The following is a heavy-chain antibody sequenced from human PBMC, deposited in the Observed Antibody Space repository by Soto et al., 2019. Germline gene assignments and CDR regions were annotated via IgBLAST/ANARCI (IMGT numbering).Heavy chain of an antibody. CDR2: INTDGSTT. D-gene: IGHD2-15*01. J-gene: IGHJ4*02. CDR1: GFTLSNYW. CDR3: VRIRRGDGYSFGY. Sequence: EVQLVESGGVSVQPGGSLRLSCTASGFTLSNYWMHWVRQAPGKGLVWVSRINTDGSTTTYADSVKGRFTISRDNGENTLYLQMNSLRDEDTAVYYCVRIRRGDGYSFGYWGQGTLVAVSS. V-gene: IGHV3-74*01.